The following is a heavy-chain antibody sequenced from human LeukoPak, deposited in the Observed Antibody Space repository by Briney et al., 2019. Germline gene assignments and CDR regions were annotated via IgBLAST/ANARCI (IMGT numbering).Heavy chain of an antibody. D-gene: IGHD1-26*01. Sequence: PSETLSPTCTVSGGSISSYYWSWIRQPPGKGLEWIGYIYYSGSTNYNPSLKSRVTISVDTSKNQFSLKLSSVTAADTAVYYCARGVGAKVNWFDPWGQGTLVTVSS. V-gene: IGHV4-59*01. CDR2: IYYSGST. CDR1: GGSISSYY. J-gene: IGHJ5*02. CDR3: ARGVGAKVNWFDP.